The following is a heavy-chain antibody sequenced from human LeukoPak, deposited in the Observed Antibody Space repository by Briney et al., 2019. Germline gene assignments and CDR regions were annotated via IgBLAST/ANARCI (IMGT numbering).Heavy chain of an antibody. Sequence: GGSLRLSCAASGFTFSGSAMHWVRQASGKGLEWVGRIRNKANTYATAYAASVKGRFTISRDDSKNTAYLEMNSLKTEDTAVYYCTRPLGDSSGPALSYWGQGTLVTVSS. CDR1: GFTFSGSA. CDR3: TRPLGDSSGPALSY. D-gene: IGHD3-22*01. V-gene: IGHV3-73*01. CDR2: IRNKANTYAT. J-gene: IGHJ4*02.